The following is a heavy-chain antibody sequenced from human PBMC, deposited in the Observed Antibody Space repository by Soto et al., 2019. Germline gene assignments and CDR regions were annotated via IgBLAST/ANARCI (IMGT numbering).Heavy chain of an antibody. J-gene: IGHJ4*02. CDR3: ATETSTWGC. D-gene: IGHD7-27*01. CDR2: IKQDGSEK. Sequence: EVQLVESGGGLVQPGESLRLSCVASGFALSNYWINWVRQAPGKGLEWVANIKQDGSEKNYVDSVKGRFTLSRDNARNSLYLQMNSLRAEDTAAYYCATETSTWGCWGQGTLVTVSS. V-gene: IGHV3-7*05. CDR1: GFALSNYW.